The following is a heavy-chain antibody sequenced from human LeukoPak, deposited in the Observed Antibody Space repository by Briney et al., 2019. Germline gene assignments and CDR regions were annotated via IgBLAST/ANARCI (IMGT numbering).Heavy chain of an antibody. D-gene: IGHD4-11*01. V-gene: IGHV4-59*04. CDR3: MSNYLQGGYYFNT. CDR1: GGSISSYY. Sequence: SETLSLTCTVSGGSISSYYWSWIRQPPGKGLEWITSIYHSGLIYYNPSLKSRITISMDTSKNQFSLKLRSVTAADTAVYYCMSNYLQGGYYFNTWGQGTLVTVSS. J-gene: IGHJ4*02. CDR2: IYHSGLI.